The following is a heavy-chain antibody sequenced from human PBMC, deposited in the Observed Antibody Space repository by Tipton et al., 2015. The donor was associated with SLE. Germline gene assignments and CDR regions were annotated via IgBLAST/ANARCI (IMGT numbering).Heavy chain of an antibody. J-gene: IGHJ4*02. V-gene: IGHV4-4*07. CDR3: ARVRWFGDLYVEY. Sequence: TLSLTCTVSGDPITSYYWSWIRQPTGKGLEWIGRIYTSQSTNYNPSLKSRVTMSIDMAKNQFSLKLTSVTAADTAVYYCARVRWFGDLYVEYWGKGTLVPVAS. D-gene: IGHD3-10*01. CDR1: GDPITSYY. CDR2: IYTSQST.